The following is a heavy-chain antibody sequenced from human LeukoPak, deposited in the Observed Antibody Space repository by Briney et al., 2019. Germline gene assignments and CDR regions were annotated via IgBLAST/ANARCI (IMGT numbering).Heavy chain of an antibody. V-gene: IGHV3-72*01. CDR3: ARVGASSGAFDI. CDR1: GFTFSDHY. J-gene: IGHJ3*02. D-gene: IGHD1-26*01. Sequence: GGSLRLSCAASGFTFSDHYMEWVRQAPGKGLEWVGRTRNKANSYTTEYAASVKGRFTISRDDSKNSLYLQMNSLKTEDTAVYYCARVGASSGAFDIWGQGTMVTVSS. CDR2: TRNKANSYTT.